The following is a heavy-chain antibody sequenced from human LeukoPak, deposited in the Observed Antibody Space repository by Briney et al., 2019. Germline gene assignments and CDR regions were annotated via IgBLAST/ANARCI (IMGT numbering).Heavy chain of an antibody. CDR1: GFTFSSYG. V-gene: IGHV3-33*01. CDR3: ARERQGNYYDSSGYYVAGPDAFDI. D-gene: IGHD3-22*01. CDR2: IWYDGSNK. J-gene: IGHJ3*02. Sequence: GGSLRLSCAASGFTFSSYGMHWVRQAPGKGLEWVAVIWYDGSNKYCADSVKGRFTISRDNSKDTLYLQMNSLRAEDTAVYYCARERQGNYYDSSGYYVAGPDAFDIWGQGTMVTVFS.